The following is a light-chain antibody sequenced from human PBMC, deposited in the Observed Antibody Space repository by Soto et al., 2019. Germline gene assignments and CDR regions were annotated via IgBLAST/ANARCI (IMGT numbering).Light chain of an antibody. J-gene: IGKJ5*01. Sequence: DIQLTHSPSFLSASGGARVPTLCRASQGIRNYLAWYQQKPGRAPKPLMYIASTLQTGVPSRFTGSQSGTEFTLTITSLQPEDFATYYCQQVNNYPITFGQGTRLEIK. CDR1: QGIRNY. CDR3: QQVNNYPIT. CDR2: IAS. V-gene: IGKV1-9*01.